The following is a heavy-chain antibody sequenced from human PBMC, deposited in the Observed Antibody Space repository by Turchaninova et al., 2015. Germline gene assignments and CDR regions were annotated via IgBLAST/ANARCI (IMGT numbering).Heavy chain of an antibody. CDR2: INHSGRT. D-gene: IGHD2-15*01. CDR1: GGSFSGYY. V-gene: IGHV4-34*01. Sequence: QVQLQQWGAGLLKPSETLSLSCAVYGGSFSGYYWSWIRRPPGKGLEWMGEINHSGRTNYNPSLKSRFPRSVDTSKNQFSLKLSSVTAADTAVYYCARTRVVAYYYYGMDVWGQGTTVTVSS. CDR3: ARTRVVAYYYYGMDV. J-gene: IGHJ6*02.